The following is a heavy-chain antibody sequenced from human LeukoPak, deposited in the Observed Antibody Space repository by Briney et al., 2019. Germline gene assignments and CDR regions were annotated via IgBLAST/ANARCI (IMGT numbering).Heavy chain of an antibody. V-gene: IGHV3-15*01. J-gene: IGHJ4*02. CDR1: GITFSDAW. Sequence: GGSPRLSCAVSGITFSDAWMAWVRQAPGKGLQWVGRIKSRAAGLTTDYAAPVKGRFTISRDDSRNTVYLLMNSLKIEDAAVYYCFWDSSGHYACFWSQGTLVTVSS. D-gene: IGHD3-22*01. CDR3: FWDSSGHYACF. CDR2: IKSRAAGLTT.